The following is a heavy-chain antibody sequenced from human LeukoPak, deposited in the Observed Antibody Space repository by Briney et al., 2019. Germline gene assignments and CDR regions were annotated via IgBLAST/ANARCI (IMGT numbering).Heavy chain of an antibody. CDR2: IYYSGST. J-gene: IGHJ4*02. CDR1: GGSISSSSYY. Sequence: SETLSLTCTVSGGSISSSSYYWGWIRQPPGKGLEWIGSIYYSGSTYYNPSLKSRVTISVDTSKNQFSLKLSSVTAADTAVYYCARLWYYDFWSGYYTGPEEFDYWGQGTLVTVSS. CDR3: ARLWYYDFWSGYYTGPEEFDY. V-gene: IGHV4-39*01. D-gene: IGHD3-3*01.